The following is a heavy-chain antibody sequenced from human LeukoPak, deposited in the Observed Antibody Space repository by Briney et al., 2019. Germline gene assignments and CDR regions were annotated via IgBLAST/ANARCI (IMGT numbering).Heavy chain of an antibody. D-gene: IGHD3-3*01. CDR2: ISDSGGST. J-gene: IGHJ4*02. Sequence: GGSLRLSCATSGFTFSSYAMIWVRQAPGKGLEWVSGISDSGGSTYYADSVKGRFTISSDNSKSTLYLQMSSLRVEDTAVYYCAKSAYDFWSSFDYWGQGTLVTVSS. CDR1: GFTFSSYA. V-gene: IGHV3-23*01. CDR3: AKSAYDFWSSFDY.